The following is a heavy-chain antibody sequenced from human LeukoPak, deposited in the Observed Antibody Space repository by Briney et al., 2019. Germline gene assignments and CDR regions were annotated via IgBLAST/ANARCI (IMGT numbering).Heavy chain of an antibody. J-gene: IGHJ6*02. D-gene: IGHD6-13*01. CDR3: ARGGAGPADYYYYGMDV. CDR1: GGSISSYY. CDR2: IYYSGST. V-gene: IGHV4-59*08. Sequence: KASETLSLTCTVSGGSISSYYWSWIRQPPGKGLEWIGYIYYSGSTNYNPSLKSRVTISVDTSKNQFSLKLSSVTAADTAVYYCARGGAGPADYYYYGMDVWGQGTTVTVSS.